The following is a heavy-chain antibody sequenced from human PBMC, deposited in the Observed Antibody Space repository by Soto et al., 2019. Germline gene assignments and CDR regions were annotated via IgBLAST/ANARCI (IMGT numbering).Heavy chain of an antibody. D-gene: IGHD3-22*01. CDR3: ARHGGGYDSSGYYSGVSDYYYYYGMDV. J-gene: IGHJ6*02. Sequence: GESLKISCKGSGYSFTSYWISLVREMPGKGLEWMGRIDPSDSYTNYSPSFQGHVTISADKSISTAYLQWSSLKASDTAMYYCARHGGGYDSSGYYSGVSDYYYYYGMDVWGQGTTVTVSS. V-gene: IGHV5-10-1*01. CDR1: GYSFTSYW. CDR2: IDPSDSYT.